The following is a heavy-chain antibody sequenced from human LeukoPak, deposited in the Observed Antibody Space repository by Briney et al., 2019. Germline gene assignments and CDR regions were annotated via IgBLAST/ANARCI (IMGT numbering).Heavy chain of an antibody. D-gene: IGHD3-3*01. Sequence: GGSLRLSCAASGFTFRNYAMSWVRQTPGKGLEWVSGLSDSGGTTYHADPVKGRFTISRDNSKNTLYLQMNSLRAEDTAVYYCAKDLAFWSGYYIRYFRHWGQGTLVTVSS. CDR2: LSDSGGTT. CDR3: AKDLAFWSGYYIRYFRH. J-gene: IGHJ1*01. CDR1: GFTFRNYA. V-gene: IGHV3-23*01.